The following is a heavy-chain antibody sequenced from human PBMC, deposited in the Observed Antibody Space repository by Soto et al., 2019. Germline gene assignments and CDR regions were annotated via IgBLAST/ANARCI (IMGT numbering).Heavy chain of an antibody. V-gene: IGHV4-34*01. CDR1: GGSFSCYY. Sequence: SETLSLTCAVYGGSFSCYYWSWIRQPPGPGLEWIGEINHSGSTNYSPSLKSRVTISVDTSKNQFSLKLSSVTAADTAVYYCARGGVLLWFGEPIAPFDYWGQGTLVTVSS. D-gene: IGHD3-10*01. J-gene: IGHJ4*02. CDR2: INHSGST. CDR3: ARGGVLLWFGEPIAPFDY.